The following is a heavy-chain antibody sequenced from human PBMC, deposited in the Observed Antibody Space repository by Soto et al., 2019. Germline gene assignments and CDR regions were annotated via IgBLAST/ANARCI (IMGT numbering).Heavy chain of an antibody. CDR1: GYTFTRYG. J-gene: IGHJ6*02. V-gene: IGHV1-18*01. CDR3: AMVDVYVTPSPQDV. D-gene: IGHD3-16*01. CDR2: INTYNGNT. Sequence: QVQLVQSGAEVKNPGASVKVSCKASGYTFTRYGIGWARQAPGHGLEWMGWINTYNGNTNYAQNVQGRVTLTTDTPTSTAYMELRSLRSNDTAIYYCAMVDVYVTPSPQDVWGQGTTVIVSS.